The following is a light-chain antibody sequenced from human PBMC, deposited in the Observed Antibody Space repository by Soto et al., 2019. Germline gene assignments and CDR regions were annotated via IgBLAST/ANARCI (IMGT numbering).Light chain of an antibody. CDR1: TSNIGTNS. CDR3: ATWDDSVYV. J-gene: IGLJ1*01. Sequence: QSVLTKPPSVSGTPGQTVTISCSGSTSNIGTNSVNWFQHLPGTAPKLLIYTNNQRPSGVPDRFSGSRSGTSASLAISGLQSEDEADYYCATWDDSVYVFGSGTKLTVL. V-gene: IGLV1-44*01. CDR2: TNN.